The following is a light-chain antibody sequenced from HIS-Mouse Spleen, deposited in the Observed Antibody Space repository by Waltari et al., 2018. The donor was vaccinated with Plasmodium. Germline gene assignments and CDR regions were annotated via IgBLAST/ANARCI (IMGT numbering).Light chain of an antibody. J-gene: IGLJ3*02. Sequence: QSALTQPRSVSRSPGQSVTISCTGTSRDVGGYNYVSWYQQHPGKAPKLMIYDVSKRPSGVPDRFSGSKSGNTASLTISGLQAEDEADYYCCSYAGSYTWVFGGGTKLTVL. CDR1: SRDVGGYNY. CDR2: DVS. V-gene: IGLV2-11*01. CDR3: CSYAGSYTWV.